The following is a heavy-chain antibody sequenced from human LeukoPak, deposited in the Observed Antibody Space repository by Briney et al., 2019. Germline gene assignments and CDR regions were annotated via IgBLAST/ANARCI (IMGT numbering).Heavy chain of an antibody. Sequence: GGSLRLSCAASGFTFSSYEMNWVRQAPGKGLEWVSYISSSGSTIYYADSVKGRFTISRDNAKNSLYLQMNSLRAVDTAVYYCARAYDILTGDDYWGQGTLVTVSS. J-gene: IGHJ4*02. CDR2: ISSSGSTI. CDR3: ARAYDILTGDDY. V-gene: IGHV3-48*03. CDR1: GFTFSSYE. D-gene: IGHD3-9*01.